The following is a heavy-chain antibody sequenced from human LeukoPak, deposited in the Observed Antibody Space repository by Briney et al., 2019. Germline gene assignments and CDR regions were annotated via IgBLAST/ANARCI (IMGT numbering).Heavy chain of an antibody. Sequence: PSETLSLTCTVSGGSISSYYWSWIRQPPGKGLEWIGHIHYSGSTNYNPSLKSRVTISVDTSKNQFSLKLSSVTAADTAVYFCARDPSSYYYGMDVWGQGTTVTVSS. CDR3: ARDPSSYYYGMDV. V-gene: IGHV4-59*01. D-gene: IGHD6-6*01. CDR2: IHYSGST. J-gene: IGHJ6*02. CDR1: GGSISSYY.